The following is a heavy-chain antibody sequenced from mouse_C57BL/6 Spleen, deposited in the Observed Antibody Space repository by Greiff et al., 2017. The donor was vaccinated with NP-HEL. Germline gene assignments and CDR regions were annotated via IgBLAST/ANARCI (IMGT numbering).Heavy chain of an antibody. CDR3: ARADYDGVYAMDY. Sequence: QVQLQQPGAELVKPGASVKLSCKASGYTFTSYWMHWVKQRPGQGLEWIGMIHPNSGSTNYNEKFKSKATLTVDKSSSTAYMQLSSLTSEDSAVYYCARADYDGVYAMDYWGQGTSVTVSS. D-gene: IGHD2-4*01. CDR1: GYTFTSYW. J-gene: IGHJ4*01. CDR2: IHPNSGST. V-gene: IGHV1-64*01.